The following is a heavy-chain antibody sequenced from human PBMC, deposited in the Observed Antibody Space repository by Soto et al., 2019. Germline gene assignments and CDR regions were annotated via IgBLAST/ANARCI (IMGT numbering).Heavy chain of an antibody. CDR3: AGASDSTWYNWLDP. Sequence: QVQLVQSGAEVKEPGSSVKVSCKASGGTFSSHGIRWMRQAPGQGLGLMGGIIPTFGTTNYPHKFRGRVTITADESTSTAYMELSSLRSEDTAVYYCAGASDSTWYNWLDPWGQGTLVTVSS. V-gene: IGHV1-69*01. D-gene: IGHD6-13*01. CDR2: IIPTFGTT. J-gene: IGHJ5*02. CDR1: GGTFSSHG.